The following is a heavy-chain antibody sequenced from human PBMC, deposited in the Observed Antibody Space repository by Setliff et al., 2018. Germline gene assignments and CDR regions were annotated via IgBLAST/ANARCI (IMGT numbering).Heavy chain of an antibody. D-gene: IGHD4-17*01. Sequence: SETLSLTCTVSGGSISSTSYYWAWIRQPPGKGLEWTGSIYYRGSTFIYPSLRSRVTISADTSKNQFSLELTSVTAADTAMYYCAGVYGENDLPDIWGQGTMVTV. CDR3: AGVYGENDLPDI. V-gene: IGHV4-39*07. J-gene: IGHJ3*02. CDR1: GGSISSTSYY. CDR2: IYYRGST.